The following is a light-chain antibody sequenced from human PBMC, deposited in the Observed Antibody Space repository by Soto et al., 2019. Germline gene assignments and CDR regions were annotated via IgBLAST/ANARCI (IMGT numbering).Light chain of an antibody. CDR1: QSVSSN. Sequence: EIVMTQSPATLSVSPGERATLSCRASQSVSSNLAWYQQKPGQAPRLLIYGASTRAIGIPARFSGSGSGTEFTLTIGSLQSEDFAVYYGHQYNNWPLTFGGGTKVEIK. V-gene: IGKV3-15*01. CDR3: HQYNNWPLT. CDR2: GAS. J-gene: IGKJ4*01.